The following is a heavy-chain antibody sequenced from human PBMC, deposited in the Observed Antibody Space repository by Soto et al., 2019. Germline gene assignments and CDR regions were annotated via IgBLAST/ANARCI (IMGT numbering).Heavy chain of an antibody. CDR3: ARSRSLLSGSPLDF. V-gene: IGHV4-34*01. CDR2: INHSGAT. Sequence: SETLSLTCGVYGGSFSDNSWGWIRQPPGKGLEWIGEINHSGATKYNTSLKSRVTISVDTSKNQFSLKLSSVTAADTAVYYCARSRSLLSGSPLDFWGQGTLVTVS. J-gene: IGHJ4*02. CDR1: GGSFSDNS. D-gene: IGHD2-15*01.